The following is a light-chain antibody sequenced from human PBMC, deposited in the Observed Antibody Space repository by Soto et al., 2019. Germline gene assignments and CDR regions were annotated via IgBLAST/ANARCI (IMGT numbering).Light chain of an antibody. CDR1: SSDVGGYNY. J-gene: IGLJ1*01. Sequence: QSALTQPPSASGSPGQSVTISCTGTSSDVGGYNYVSWYQQHPGKAPKLMIYEVSKRPSGVPDHFSGSKSGNTASLTVSGLQADDEADYYCSSCAGSNNYVFGTGTKLTVL. CDR2: EVS. V-gene: IGLV2-8*01. CDR3: SSCAGSNNYV.